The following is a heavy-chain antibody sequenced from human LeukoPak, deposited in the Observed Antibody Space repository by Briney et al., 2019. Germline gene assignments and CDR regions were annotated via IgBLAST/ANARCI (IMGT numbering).Heavy chain of an antibody. Sequence: PGGSLRLSCAASGFTFSSYWMHWVRQAPGKGLVWVSRINTDGSSTSYADSVKGRFTISRDNAKNTLYLQMNSLRAEDTAVYYCAKTFYCSSTSCSSYFDYWGQGTLVTVSS. D-gene: IGHD2-2*01. V-gene: IGHV3-74*01. CDR2: INTDGSST. J-gene: IGHJ4*02. CDR3: AKTFYCSSTSCSSYFDY. CDR1: GFTFSSYW.